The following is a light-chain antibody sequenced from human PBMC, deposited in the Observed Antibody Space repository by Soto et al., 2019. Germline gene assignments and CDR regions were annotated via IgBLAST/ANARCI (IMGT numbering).Light chain of an antibody. CDR1: QSVSSNF. J-gene: IGKJ5*01. CDR3: QQRSVWPIT. Sequence: EIVLPQSPGTLSLSPGERGPLSCRASQSVSSNFLAWYQQKPGQAPRLLIYDTSTRATGVPARFSGSRSGTEFTLTINSLQSEDFAVYYCQQRSVWPITFGQGTRLEIK. CDR2: DTS. V-gene: IGKV3D-20*02.